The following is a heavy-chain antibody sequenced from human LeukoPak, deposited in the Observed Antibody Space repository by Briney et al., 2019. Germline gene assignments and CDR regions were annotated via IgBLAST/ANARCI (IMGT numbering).Heavy chain of an antibody. J-gene: IGHJ3*02. CDR2: IITIFGTA. CDR1: GGTFSSYA. D-gene: IGHD5-18*01. V-gene: IGHV1-69*06. Sequence: GASVKVSCKASGGTFSSYAISWVRQAPGQGLEWMGGIITIFGTANYAQKFQGRVTITADKSTSTAYMELSSLRSEDTAVYYCARDGYSYGLGAYAFDIWGQGTMVTVSS. CDR3: ARDGYSYGLGAYAFDI.